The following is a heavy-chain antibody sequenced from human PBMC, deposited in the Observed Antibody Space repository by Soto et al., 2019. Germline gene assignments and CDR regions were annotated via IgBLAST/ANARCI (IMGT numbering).Heavy chain of an antibody. CDR2: ISSTTNYI. CDR1: GFTFTRYS. Sequence: PGRSLRLSCAASGFTFTRYSMNWVRQAPGKGLEWVPSISSTTNYIYHGDSMKGRFTISRDNAKNSLYLEMNSLRAEDTAVYYCARESEDLTSNFDYWGQGTLVTVSS. J-gene: IGHJ4*02. CDR3: ARESEDLTSNFDY. V-gene: IGHV3-21*06.